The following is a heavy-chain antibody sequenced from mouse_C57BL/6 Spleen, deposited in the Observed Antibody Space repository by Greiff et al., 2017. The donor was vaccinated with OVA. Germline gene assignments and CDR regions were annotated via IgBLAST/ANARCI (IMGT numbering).Heavy chain of an antibody. Sequence: VQLQQPGAELVKPGASVKLSCKASGYTFTSYWMQWVKQRPGQGLEWIGEIDPSDSYTNYNQKFKGKATLTVDTSSSTAYMQLSSLTSEDSAVYYCANHYYGSSYPYYCDYWGQGTTLTVSS. V-gene: IGHV1-50*01. CDR3: ANHYYGSSYPYYCDY. CDR2: IDPSDSYT. J-gene: IGHJ2*01. D-gene: IGHD1-1*01. CDR1: GYTFTSYW.